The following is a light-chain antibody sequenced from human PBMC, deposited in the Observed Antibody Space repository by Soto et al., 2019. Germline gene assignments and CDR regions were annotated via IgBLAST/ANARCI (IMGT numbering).Light chain of an antibody. Sequence: DIQMTQSPATLFASVGGSVTITCRHSQSISHWLAWYQQKPGKAHKLLIYDASSLESGVPSRFSGSGSGTEFTLTISSLQSEDFAVYYCQQYNNWPLYTFGQGTKVDI. CDR2: DAS. CDR3: QQYNNWPLYT. CDR1: QSISHW. J-gene: IGKJ2*01. V-gene: IGKV1-5*01.